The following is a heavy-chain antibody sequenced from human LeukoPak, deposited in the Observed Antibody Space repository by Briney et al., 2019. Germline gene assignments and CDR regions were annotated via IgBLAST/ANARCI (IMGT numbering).Heavy chain of an antibody. D-gene: IGHD1-26*01. CDR3: ARGGGSYYQ. CDR1: GDSVSSNSAA. CDR2: TYFKSKWYY. J-gene: IGHJ4*02. Sequence: SQTLSLTCAISGDSVSSNSAAWNWIRQSPSRGVEWPGRTYFKSKWYYDYAGSVKSRITINPDTTKNQFSLQLNSVTPEDTAVYYCARGGGSYYQWGQGTLVTVSS. V-gene: IGHV6-1*01.